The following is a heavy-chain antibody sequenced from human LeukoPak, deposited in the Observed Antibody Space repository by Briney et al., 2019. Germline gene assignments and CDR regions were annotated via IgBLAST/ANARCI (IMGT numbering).Heavy chain of an antibody. CDR2: ISYDGSNI. J-gene: IGHJ4*01. CDR3: AKDGPTVTIFGHFDY. Sequence: PGRSLRLSCAASGFAFSNYVMHWVRQAPGKGLEWVAVISYDGSNIYYADSVKGRFTISRDNSKNTLYLQMNSLSAEDTAVYYCAKDGPTVTIFGHFDYWGHGTLVIVSS. V-gene: IGHV3-30*18. CDR1: GFAFSNYV. D-gene: IGHD4-17*01.